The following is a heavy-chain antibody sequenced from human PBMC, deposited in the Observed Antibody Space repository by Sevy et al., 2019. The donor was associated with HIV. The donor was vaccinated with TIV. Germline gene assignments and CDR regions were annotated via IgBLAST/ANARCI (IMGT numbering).Heavy chain of an antibody. Sequence: GGSLRLSCAASRFTFNTYWMSWVRQAPGKGLEWVGNIKEDGSAKYYADSVKGRSTISRDNAKNSLYLQMNSLRVEDTAVYYCARDSPGYGGYNYWGQGTLVTVSS. D-gene: IGHD1-26*01. CDR2: IKEDGSAK. CDR1: RFTFNTYW. J-gene: IGHJ4*02. V-gene: IGHV3-7*01. CDR3: ARDSPGYGGYNY.